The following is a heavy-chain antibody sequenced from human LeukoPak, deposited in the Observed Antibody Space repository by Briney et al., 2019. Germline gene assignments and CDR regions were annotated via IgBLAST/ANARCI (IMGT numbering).Heavy chain of an antibody. Sequence: SETLSLTCTVSGYSISSGYYWGWIRQPPGKGLEWIGSIYHSGSTYYNPSLKSRVTISVDTSKNQFSLKLSSVTAADTAVYYCARETYYYDSSGYRWFDYWGQGTLVTVSS. CDR2: IYHSGST. CDR1: GYSISSGYY. J-gene: IGHJ4*02. V-gene: IGHV4-38-2*02. D-gene: IGHD3-22*01. CDR3: ARETYYYDSSGYRWFDY.